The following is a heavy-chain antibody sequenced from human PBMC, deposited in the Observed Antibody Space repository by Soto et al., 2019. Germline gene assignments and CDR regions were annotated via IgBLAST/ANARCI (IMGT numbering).Heavy chain of an antibody. Sequence: ASVKGSRKASGYTLTRYYINWVRQAIGQGLEWMGWMNPNSGNTGYAQKFQGRVTVTRYTSISTAYMELSSLRSEDMAVYYCARRNSSGYYYRMDVWGQGTTVTVSS. CDR1: GYTLTRYY. V-gene: IGHV1-8*01. CDR2: MNPNSGNT. CDR3: ARRNSSGYYYRMDV. J-gene: IGHJ6*02. D-gene: IGHD3-22*01.